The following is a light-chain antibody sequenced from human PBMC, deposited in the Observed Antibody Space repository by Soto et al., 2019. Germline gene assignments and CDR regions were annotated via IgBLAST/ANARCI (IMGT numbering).Light chain of an antibody. V-gene: IGKV4-1*01. CDR1: QSVLYSSNNKNY. Sequence: DIVMTQSPDSLAVSLGERATINCKSSQSVLYSSNNKNYLAWYQQRPGQPPKLLNYWASTRESGVPNRFSGSESGTDFTLTITSLQAEDVAVYYCQQYESTPPTFGQGTKLEIK. CDR2: WAS. J-gene: IGKJ2*01. CDR3: QQYESTPPT.